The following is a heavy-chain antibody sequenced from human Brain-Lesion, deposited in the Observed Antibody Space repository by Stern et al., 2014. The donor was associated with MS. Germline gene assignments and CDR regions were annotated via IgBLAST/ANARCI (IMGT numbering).Heavy chain of an antibody. CDR3: ATYYYDSTGYNDF. V-gene: IGHV1-2*04. D-gene: IGHD3-22*01. CDR1: GYTFTGYY. Sequence: QLVQSVAEVKKPGASVKVSCKASGYTFTGYYMHWVRQAPGQGLEWMGWINPKSGGTNYAQKFQGWVTMTRDTSINTAYMELSRLRSDDTAVYYCATYYYDSTGYNDFWGQGTLVTVSS. J-gene: IGHJ4*02. CDR2: INPKSGGT.